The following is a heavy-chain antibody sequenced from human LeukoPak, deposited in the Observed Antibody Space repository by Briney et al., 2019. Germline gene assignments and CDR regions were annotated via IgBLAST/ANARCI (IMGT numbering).Heavy chain of an antibody. CDR1: GFTFSSYE. CDR2: ISSSGSTI. Sequence: PGGSLRLSCAASGFTFSSYEMNWVRQAPGKGLEWVSYISSSGSTIYYADSVKGRFTISRDNSKNTLYLQMNSLRGEDTAVYYCAKDLDLSTVVNYYKYYYMDVWGKGTAVTVSS. D-gene: IGHD4-23*01. CDR3: AKDLDLSTVVNYYKYYYMDV. V-gene: IGHV3-48*03. J-gene: IGHJ6*03.